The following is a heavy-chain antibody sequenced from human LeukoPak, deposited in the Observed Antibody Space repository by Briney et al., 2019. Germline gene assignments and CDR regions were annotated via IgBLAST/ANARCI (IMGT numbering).Heavy chain of an antibody. CDR2: ISGSGGST. J-gene: IGHJ4*02. Sequence: PGGSLTLSCAVSRFTFRSYAMSWSRRAPGKGREWVSAISGSGGSTYYADSVKWRFTISRDNSKNTLCLQMNRLRADDRAVYYCAKSHHVTAIDYWGQGTLVTVPS. D-gene: IGHD2-21*02. V-gene: IGHV3-23*01. CDR3: AKSHHVTAIDY. CDR1: RFTFRSYA.